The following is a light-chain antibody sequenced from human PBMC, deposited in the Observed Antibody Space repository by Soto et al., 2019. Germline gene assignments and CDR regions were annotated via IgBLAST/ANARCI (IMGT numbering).Light chain of an antibody. V-gene: IGKV1-9*01. CDR3: QQLNNYPRT. CDR2: TAS. CDR1: QGINNY. Sequence: DIQLTQSPSFLSASVGDRVTITCRASQGINNYLAWYQQKPGKAPKLLIYTASTLQSGVPSRFSGSGSGTEFPLTISSLQPEDFATYYCQQLNNYPRTFGQGTKVEIK. J-gene: IGKJ1*01.